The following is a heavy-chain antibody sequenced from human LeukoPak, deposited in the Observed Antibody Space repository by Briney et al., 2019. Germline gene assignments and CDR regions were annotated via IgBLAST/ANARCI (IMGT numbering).Heavy chain of an antibody. CDR3: ARVNTVTLLHNAFDI. V-gene: IGHV4-59*01. CDR2: IYYSGST. CDR1: GGSISSYY. Sequence: SETLSLTCTVSGGSISSYYWSWIRQPPAKGLEWIGYIYYSGSTNYNPSLKSRVTISVDTSKNQFSLKLSSVTAADTAVYYCARVNTVTLLHNAFDIWGQGTMVTVSS. D-gene: IGHD4-17*01. J-gene: IGHJ3*02.